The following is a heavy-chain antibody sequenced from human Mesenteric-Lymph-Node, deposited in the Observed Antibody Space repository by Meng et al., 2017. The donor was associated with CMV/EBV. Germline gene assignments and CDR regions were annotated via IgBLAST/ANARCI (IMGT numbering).Heavy chain of an antibody. CDR2: ISSSGSTI. V-gene: IGHV3-48*04. J-gene: IGHJ4*02. D-gene: IGHD3-3*01. Sequence: GESLKISCAASGFTFSNYGMHWVRQAPGKGLEWVSYISSSGSTIYYADSVKGRFTISRDNAKNTVYLQMNSLRAEDTAVYFCATGSQFYYDYWGQGTLVTVSS. CDR3: ATGSQFYYDY. CDR1: GFTFSNYG.